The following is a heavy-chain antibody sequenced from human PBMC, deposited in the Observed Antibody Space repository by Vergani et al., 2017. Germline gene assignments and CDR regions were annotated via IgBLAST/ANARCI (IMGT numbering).Heavy chain of an antibody. CDR1: GGTFSSYT. CDR3: ARDRRLGYWDY. D-gene: IGHD2-2*03. CDR2: VIPILGIA. Sequence: QVKLVQSGAGVKKPGSSVKVSCKASGGTFSSYTISWVRQAPGQGLEWMGRVIPILGIANYAQKFQGRVTITADKSTSTAYMGLSSLRSEDTAVYYCARDRRLGYWDYWGQGTLVTVSS. J-gene: IGHJ4*02. V-gene: IGHV1-69*08.